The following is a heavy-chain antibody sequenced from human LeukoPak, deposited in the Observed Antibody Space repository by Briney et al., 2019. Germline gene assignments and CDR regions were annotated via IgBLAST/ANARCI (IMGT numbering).Heavy chain of an antibody. CDR2: ISNDGDT. J-gene: IGHJ3*02. D-gene: IGHD3-3*01. CDR3: AGGSRLGVVERDAFDI. V-gene: IGHV3-53*01. Sequence: GGSLRLSCAASGFTVSSNYMSWVRQGPGKGLECVSVISNDGDTYYADSVKGRFTISRDTSKNTVSLQMNSLRAEDTAVYYCAGGSRLGVVERDAFDIWGQGTMVTVSS. CDR1: GFTVSSNY.